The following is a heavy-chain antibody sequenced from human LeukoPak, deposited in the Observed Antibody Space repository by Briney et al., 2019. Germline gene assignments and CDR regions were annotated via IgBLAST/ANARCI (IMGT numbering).Heavy chain of an antibody. CDR2: ISGSGGST. V-gene: IGHV3-23*01. D-gene: IGHD3-10*01. J-gene: IGHJ6*02. Sequence: GGSLRLSCAASGFTFSSYAMSWVRQAPGKGLEWVSAISGSGGSTYYADSVKGRFTISRDNSKNTLYLQMNSLRAEDTAVYYCAKESNYYGSGNYYYYYYGMDVWGQGTTVTVSS. CDR1: GFTFSSYA. CDR3: AKESNYYGSGNYYYYYYGMDV.